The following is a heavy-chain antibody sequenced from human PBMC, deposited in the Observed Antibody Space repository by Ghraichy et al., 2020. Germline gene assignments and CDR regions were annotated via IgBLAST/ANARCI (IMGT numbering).Heavy chain of an antibody. J-gene: IGHJ4*02. CDR1: GFTFSSFT. V-gene: IGHV3-21*01. CDR3: ARDDYGNNRLMSF. CDR2: ITGSSSFI. D-gene: IGHD4-17*01. Sequence: GGSLRLSCGTSGFTFSSFTMNWVRQAPGKGLEWVGSITGSSSFISYADSVKGRFTISRDNAKNSLFLQMSSPGAEDTAVYYCARDDYGNNRLMSFWGQGTMVTVSS.